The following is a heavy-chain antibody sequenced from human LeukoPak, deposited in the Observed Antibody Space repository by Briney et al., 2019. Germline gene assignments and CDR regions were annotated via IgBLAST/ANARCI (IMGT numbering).Heavy chain of an antibody. D-gene: IGHD3-10*01. J-gene: IGHJ3*02. CDR1: GYTFTGYY. Sequence: GASVKVSCKASGYTFTGYYMHWVRQAPGQGLEWMGWINPNSGGTNYAQKFQGRVTMTRDTSISTDYMELSRLRSDDTAVYYCARSYGEADAFDIWGQGTMVTVSS. CDR3: ARSYGEADAFDI. CDR2: INPNSGGT. V-gene: IGHV1-2*02.